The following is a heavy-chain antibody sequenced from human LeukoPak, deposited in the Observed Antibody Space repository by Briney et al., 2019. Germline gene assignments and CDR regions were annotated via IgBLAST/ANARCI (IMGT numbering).Heavy chain of an antibody. D-gene: IGHD3-9*01. V-gene: IGHV3-64*02. J-gene: IGHJ6*03. CDR3: ARERAGYYLDV. CDR1: GFTFGPYT. Sequence: GGSLRLSCAASGFTFGPYTMHWVRQAPGKGLEFVSAIIGDGITTYYADSVKGRFTVSRDNSKSTLYLQMGSLTAEDMAVYYCARERAGYYLDVWGKGTTVTV. CDR2: IIGDGITT.